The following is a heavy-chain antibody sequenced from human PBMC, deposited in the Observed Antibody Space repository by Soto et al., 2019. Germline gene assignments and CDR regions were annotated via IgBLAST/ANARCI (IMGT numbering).Heavy chain of an antibody. CDR1: GGSISTGVYS. J-gene: IGHJ6*02. CDR2: INHSGRT. Sequence: SETLSLTCDVSGGSISTGVYSWNWIRQPPGKGLEWVGYINHSGRTYDNPSLKSRVTMSVNRSKNQYSLNLTSVTAADTAVYFCARGHYRYAMDVWGQGTTVTVSS. CDR3: ARGHYRYAMDV. V-gene: IGHV4-30-2*01.